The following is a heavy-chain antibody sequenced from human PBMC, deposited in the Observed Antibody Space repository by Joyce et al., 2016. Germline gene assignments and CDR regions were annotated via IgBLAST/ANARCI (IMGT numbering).Heavy chain of an antibody. D-gene: IGHD5-24*01. CDR2: IVYAGSKK. Sequence: QVHLVESGGGVVQPGRSLRLSCAAAGFTFSTYGMHWVRQAPGKGLEWVEVIVYAGSKKNYADSVKGRFTISRDNSKNTVYLQMNSLSVEDTAVFYCARDLNGYNPKDPFDYWGQGTLVTVSS. CDR1: GFTFSTYG. CDR3: ARDLNGYNPKDPFDY. J-gene: IGHJ4*02. V-gene: IGHV3-33*01.